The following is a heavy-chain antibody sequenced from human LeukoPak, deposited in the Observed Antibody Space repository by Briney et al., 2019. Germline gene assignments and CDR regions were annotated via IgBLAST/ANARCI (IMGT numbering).Heavy chain of an antibody. CDR3: ARDRTGDSVCDY. D-gene: IGHD4-17*01. Sequence: GGSLRLSCAASGFTFSSYGMHWVRQAPGKGLEWVAVIWYDGSNKYYADSVKGRFTISRDNSKNTLYLQMNSLRPEDTAVYYCARDRTGDSVCDYWGQGTLVTVSS. CDR2: IWYDGSNK. V-gene: IGHV3-30*19. CDR1: GFTFSSYG. J-gene: IGHJ4*02.